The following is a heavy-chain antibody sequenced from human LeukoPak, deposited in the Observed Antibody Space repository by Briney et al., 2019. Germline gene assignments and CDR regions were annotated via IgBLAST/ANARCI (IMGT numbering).Heavy chain of an antibody. V-gene: IGHV4-59*12. D-gene: IGHD4-17*01. Sequence: SETLSLTCTVSGGSISSYYWSWIRQPPGKGLEWIGYIYHSGSTYYNPSLKSRVTISVDRSKNQFSLKLSSVTAADTAVYYCARDRGDYGGNTAFDIWGQGTMVTVSS. J-gene: IGHJ3*02. CDR2: IYHSGST. CDR3: ARDRGDYGGNTAFDI. CDR1: GGSISSYY.